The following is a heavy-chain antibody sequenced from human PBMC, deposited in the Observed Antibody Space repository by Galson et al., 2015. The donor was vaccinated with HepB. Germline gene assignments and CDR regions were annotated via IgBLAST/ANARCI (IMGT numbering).Heavy chain of an antibody. CDR2: INAGNGNT. CDR1: GYTFTSYA. CDR3: ARGSSGGSNPDY. J-gene: IGHJ4*02. Sequence: QSGAEVKKPGESLRTSCKASGYTFTSYAMHWVRQAPGQRLEWMGWINAGNGNTKYSQKFQGRVTITRDTSASTAYMELSSLRSEDTAVYYCARGSSGGSNPDYWGQGTLVTVSS. D-gene: IGHD6-19*01. V-gene: IGHV1-3*01.